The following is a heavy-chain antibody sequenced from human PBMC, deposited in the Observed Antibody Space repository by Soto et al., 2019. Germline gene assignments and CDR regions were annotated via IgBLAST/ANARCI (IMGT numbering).Heavy chain of an antibody. D-gene: IGHD6-19*01. J-gene: IGHJ6*02. V-gene: IGHV1-18*01. CDR3: SRFIMVGGWFDPNYYHGMDV. CDR2: ISGYNGNT. Sequence: QVQLVQSGAEVKKPGASVTVSCKTSGYTFSNYGINWVRQAPGQGLEWMGWISGYNGNTNYAQTGQGRVTMTTDTCTGTVYMELRSLKSDDTAIYYCSRFIMVGGWFDPNYYHGMDVWGQGTTVTVSS. CDR1: GYTFSNYG.